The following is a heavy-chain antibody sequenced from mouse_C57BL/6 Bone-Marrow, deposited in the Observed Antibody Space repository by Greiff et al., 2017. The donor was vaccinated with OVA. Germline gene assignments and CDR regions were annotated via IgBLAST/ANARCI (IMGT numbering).Heavy chain of an antibody. CDR2: IDPSDSCT. V-gene: IGHV1-50*01. CDR1: GYTFTSYW. D-gene: IGHD1-1*01. J-gene: IGHJ4*01. Sequence: QVQLQQPGAELVKPGASVKLSCKASGYTFTSYWMQWVKQRPGQGLEWIGEIDPSDSCTNYNQKFKGKATLTVDPSASTAYMQLSSLTSEDSAVYYCARVIYYYGSIYCYAMDYWGQGTSVTVSS. CDR3: ARVIYYYGSIYCYAMDY.